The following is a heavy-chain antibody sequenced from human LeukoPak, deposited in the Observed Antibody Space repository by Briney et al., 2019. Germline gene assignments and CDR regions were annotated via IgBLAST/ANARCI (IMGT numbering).Heavy chain of an antibody. J-gene: IGHJ3*02. D-gene: IGHD3-10*01. CDR1: GGTFSSYA. V-gene: IGHV1-69*04. CDR3: ARDAPGRDFGELLAFDI. CDR2: IIPILGIA. Sequence: SVKVSCKASGGTFSSYAISWVRQAPGQGLEWMGRIIPILGIANYAQKFQGRVTITADKSTSTAYMELSSLRSEDTAVYYCARDAPGRDFGELLAFDIWGQGTMVTVSS.